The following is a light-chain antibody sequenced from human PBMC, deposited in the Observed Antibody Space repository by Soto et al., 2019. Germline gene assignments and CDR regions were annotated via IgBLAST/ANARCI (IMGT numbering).Light chain of an antibody. V-gene: IGLV1-44*01. CDR2: SNN. CDR3: ATWDESMNAHVV. Sequence: QSVLTQPPSASGTPGQRVTISCSGSSSNIGSNTVTWYQQLPGTDPKLLIYSNNQRPSGVPGRLSGSKYGTSASLAISWLLSADDGDYYCATWDESMNAHVVFGGGTKLTVL. J-gene: IGLJ2*01. CDR1: SSNIGSNT.